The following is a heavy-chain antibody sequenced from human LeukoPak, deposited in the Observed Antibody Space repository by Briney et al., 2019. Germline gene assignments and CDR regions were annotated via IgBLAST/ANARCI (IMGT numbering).Heavy chain of an antibody. D-gene: IGHD6-19*01. J-gene: IGHJ4*02. CDR3: ARDQGYSSGPGY. V-gene: IGHV3-33*01. CDR1: GFTSSSYG. Sequence: PGGSLRLSCAASGFTSSSYGMHWVRQAPGKGLEWVAVIWYDGSNKYYADSVKGRFTISRDNSKNTLYLQMNSLRAEDTAVYYCARDQGYSSGPGYWGQGTLVTVSS. CDR2: IWYDGSNK.